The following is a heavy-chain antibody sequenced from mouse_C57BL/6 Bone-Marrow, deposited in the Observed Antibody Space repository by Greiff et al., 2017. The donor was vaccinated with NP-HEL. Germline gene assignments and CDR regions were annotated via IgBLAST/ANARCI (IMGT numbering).Heavy chain of an antibody. Sequence: VQLQQSGAELVRPGASVKLSCTASGFNIKDDYMHWVKQRPEQGLEWIGWIDPENGDTEYASKFQGKATIPADTSSNTAYLQLSSLTSEDTAVYYCTAEEDDYDAFVAYWGQGTLVTVSA. V-gene: IGHV14-4*01. D-gene: IGHD2-4*01. J-gene: IGHJ3*01. CDR1: GFNIKDDY. CDR2: IDPENGDT. CDR3: TAEEDDYDAFVAY.